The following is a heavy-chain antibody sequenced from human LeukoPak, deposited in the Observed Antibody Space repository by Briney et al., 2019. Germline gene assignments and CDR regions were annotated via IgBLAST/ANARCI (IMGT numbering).Heavy chain of an antibody. D-gene: IGHD3-10*01. Sequence: PGGSLRLSCAASGFTLSIYWMHWVRQAPGKGLVWVSRINSDGTTTTYADSVKGRFTISRDDAKNTLYLQMNSLRAEDTAVYYCARDVPGSYYFALNYWGQGTLVTVSS. CDR3: ARDVPGSYYFALNY. J-gene: IGHJ4*02. CDR2: INSDGTTT. V-gene: IGHV3-74*01. CDR1: GFTLSIYW.